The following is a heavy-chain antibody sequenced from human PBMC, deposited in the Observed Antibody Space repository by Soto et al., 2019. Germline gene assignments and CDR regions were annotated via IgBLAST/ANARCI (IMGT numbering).Heavy chain of an antibody. J-gene: IGHJ4*01. V-gene: IGHV3-23*01. D-gene: IGHD3-10*01. CDR3: ATRVPGSQTFFGVFDY. Sequence: GGSLRLSCAASGFTFTTYAMSWVRQAPGKGLEWVSAISGSGGSTYYADSVKGRFTISRDNSKNTLYLQMNSLRAEDTAVYFCATRVPGSQTFFGVFDYWGQGHLVTVSS. CDR2: ISGSGGST. CDR1: GFTFTTYA.